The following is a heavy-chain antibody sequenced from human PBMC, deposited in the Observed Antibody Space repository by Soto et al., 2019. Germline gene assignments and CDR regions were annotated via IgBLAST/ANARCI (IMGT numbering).Heavy chain of an antibody. J-gene: IGHJ6*02. Sequence: QVQLQESGPGLVKPSGTLSLTCAVSGGSISSSNWWSWVRQPPGKGLEWIGEISHSGSTNYNPSLKSRVTISVDKSKNQSSLKLSSVTAADTAVYYFAKVSGSYYYGMDVWGQGTTVTVSS. CDR2: ISHSGST. V-gene: IGHV4-4*02. CDR1: GGSISSSNW. CDR3: AKVSGSYYYGMDV. D-gene: IGHD1-26*01.